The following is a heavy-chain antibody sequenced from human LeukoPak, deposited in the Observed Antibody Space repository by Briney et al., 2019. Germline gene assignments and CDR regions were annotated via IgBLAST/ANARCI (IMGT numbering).Heavy chain of an antibody. D-gene: IGHD6-19*01. V-gene: IGHV3-9*01. CDR1: GFTFDDYA. CDR3: AKAPETYSSGFPAI. Sequence: GGSLRLSCAASGFTFDDYAMHWVRQAPGKGLEWVSGISWNSGSIGYADSVKGRFTISRNNAKNSLYLQMNSLRAEDTALYYCAKAPETYSSGFPAIGGQGTLVTVSS. CDR2: ISWNSGSI. J-gene: IGHJ4*02.